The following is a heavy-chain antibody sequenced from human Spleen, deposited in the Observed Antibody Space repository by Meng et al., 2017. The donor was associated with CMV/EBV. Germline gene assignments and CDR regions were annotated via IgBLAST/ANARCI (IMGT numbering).Heavy chain of an antibody. CDR2: MNPNSGNT. CDR1: GYTFTNYD. D-gene: IGHD3-22*01. Sequence: CEGSGYTFTNYDINWVRQATGQGLEWMGWMNPNSGNTNYAQKFQGRITLTRNTSIRTAYMELSSLTSEDTAVYYCARGHYYDSGLDYWGQGSLVTVSS. J-gene: IGHJ4*02. CDR3: ARGHYYDSGLDY. V-gene: IGHV1-8*01.